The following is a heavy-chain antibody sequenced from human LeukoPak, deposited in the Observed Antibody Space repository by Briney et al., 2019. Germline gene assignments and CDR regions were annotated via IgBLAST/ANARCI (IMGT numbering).Heavy chain of an antibody. V-gene: IGHV4-4*07. J-gene: IGHJ3*02. CDR2: IYTRGST. D-gene: IGHD2-15*01. CDR3: ARGRYCSADICSGGDAFDI. CDR1: GGSINNYY. Sequence: SETLSLTCTVSGGSINNYYWSWVRQPAGKGLEWLGRIYTRGSTNYNPSLKSRVTMSVDTSKNQFSLKLSSVTAADTAVYYCARGRYCSADICSGGDAFDIWGQGTMVSVSS.